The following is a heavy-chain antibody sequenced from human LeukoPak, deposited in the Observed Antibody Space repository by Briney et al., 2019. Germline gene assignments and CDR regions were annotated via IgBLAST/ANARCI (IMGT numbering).Heavy chain of an antibody. CDR2: ISSGSSYI. CDR1: GFTFSYYS. CDR3: ARDSSVTGVFDY. Sequence: PGGSLRLSCAASGFTFSYYSMNWVRQAPGKGLEWVSSISSGSSYIYYADSVKGRFTISRDNSKNTLYLQMNSLRAEDTAVYYCARDSSVTGVFDYWGQGTLATVSS. J-gene: IGHJ4*02. V-gene: IGHV3-21*04. D-gene: IGHD4-11*01.